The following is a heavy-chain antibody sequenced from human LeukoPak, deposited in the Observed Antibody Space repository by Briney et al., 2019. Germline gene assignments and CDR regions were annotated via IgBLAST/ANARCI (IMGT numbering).Heavy chain of an antibody. J-gene: IGHJ4*02. Sequence: GGSLRLSCAASGFTLSSYAMSWVRQAPGKGLEWVSAISGGGGSTYYADSVKGRFTISRDNSKNTLYLQMNSLRAEDTAVYYCAKDAILTVYYFDYWGQGTLVTVSS. CDR1: GFTLSSYA. CDR2: ISGGGGST. D-gene: IGHD3-9*01. CDR3: AKDAILTVYYFDY. V-gene: IGHV3-23*01.